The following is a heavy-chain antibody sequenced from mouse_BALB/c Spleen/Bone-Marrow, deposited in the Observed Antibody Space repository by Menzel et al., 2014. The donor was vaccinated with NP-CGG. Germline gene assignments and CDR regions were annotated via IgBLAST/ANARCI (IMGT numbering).Heavy chain of an antibody. V-gene: IGHV1S56*01. CDR3: ARGNGGAWFAY. CDR2: IYPGNVNT. Sequence: VQLQQSGPELVKPGASVRISCKASGYTFTRYYIHWVKQRPGQGLEWIGWIYPGNVNTKYNEKFKGKATLTADKSSSTAYMQLSSLTSEDSAVYFCARGNGGAWFAYWGQGTLVTVSA. J-gene: IGHJ3*01. CDR1: GYTFTRYY.